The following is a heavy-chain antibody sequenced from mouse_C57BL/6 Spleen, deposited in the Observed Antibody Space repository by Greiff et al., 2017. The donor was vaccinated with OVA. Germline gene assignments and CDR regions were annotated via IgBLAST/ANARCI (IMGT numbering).Heavy chain of an antibody. J-gene: IGHJ3*01. D-gene: IGHD2-4*01. CDR3: ARYYDYDGAY. CDR1: GYTFTSYW. Sequence: QVQLQQSGAELVRPGSSVKLSCKASGYTFTSYWMDWVKQRPGQGLEWIGNIYPSDSETHYNQKFKDKATLTVDKSSSTAYMQLSSLTSEDSAVYYCARYYDYDGAYWGQGTLVTVSA. V-gene: IGHV1-61*01. CDR2: IYPSDSET.